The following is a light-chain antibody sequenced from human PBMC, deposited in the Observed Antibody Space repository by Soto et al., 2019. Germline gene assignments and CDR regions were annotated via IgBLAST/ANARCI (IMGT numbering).Light chain of an antibody. V-gene: IGKV3-15*01. CDR3: QQYNSWPRT. CDR2: GAS. CDR1: QSVSSN. Sequence: EIVMTQSPATLSVSPGERGTLSCRASQSVSSNLAWYQQKPGQAPRLLIYGASTRATGIPARFSGSGSGTEFTITISRLQSEDFAVYYCQQYNSWPRTFGQGTKVEIK. J-gene: IGKJ1*01.